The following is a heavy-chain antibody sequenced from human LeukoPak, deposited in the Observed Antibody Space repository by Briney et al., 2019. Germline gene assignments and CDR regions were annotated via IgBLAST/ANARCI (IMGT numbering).Heavy chain of an antibody. J-gene: IGHJ3*02. CDR3: ASTITIFGVVLKDAFDI. CDR2: IYPGDSDT. Sequence: GESLKISFKGSGYSFTSYWIGWVRQMPGKGLEWMGIIYPGDSDTRYSPSFQGQVTISADKSISTAYLQWSSLKASDTAMYYCASTITIFGVVLKDAFDIWGQGTMVTVSS. V-gene: IGHV5-51*01. D-gene: IGHD3-3*01. CDR1: GYSFTSYW.